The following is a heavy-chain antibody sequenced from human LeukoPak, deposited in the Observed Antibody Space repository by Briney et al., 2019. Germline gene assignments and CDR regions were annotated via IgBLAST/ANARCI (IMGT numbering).Heavy chain of an antibody. J-gene: IGHJ4*02. D-gene: IGHD3-9*01. V-gene: IGHV1-46*01. Sequence: ASVKVSCKASGYTFTSYYMHWVRQAPGQGLEWMGMINPSGGGTSYAQKFQGRVTMTRGTSTSTVYMELSSLRSEDTAVYYCAREDPIYGGYWGQGTLVTVSS. CDR3: AREDPIYGGY. CDR1: GYTFTSYY. CDR2: INPSGGGT.